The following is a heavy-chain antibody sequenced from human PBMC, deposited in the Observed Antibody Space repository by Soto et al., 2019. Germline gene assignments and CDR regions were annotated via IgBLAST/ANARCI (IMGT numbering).Heavy chain of an antibody. Sequence: SETLSLTCAVSGGSISSSNWWSWVRQPPGKWLDWIGEIYHSGSTNYNPSLKSRVTISVDKSKNQFSLKLSSVTAADTAVYYCARSFWSYLFDYYGIDVRAQGTTVTVS. CDR2: IYHSGST. V-gene: IGHV4-4*02. J-gene: IGHJ6*02. CDR3: ARSFWSYLFDYYGIDV. CDR1: GGSISSSNW. D-gene: IGHD1-26*01.